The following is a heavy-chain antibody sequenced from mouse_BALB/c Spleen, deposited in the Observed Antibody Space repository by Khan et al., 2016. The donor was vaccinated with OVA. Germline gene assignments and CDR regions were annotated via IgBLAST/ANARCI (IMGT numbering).Heavy chain of an antibody. Sequence: VQLKESGPSLVKPSQTLSLTCSVSGDSITSGYWNWIRKSPGNELEYMGYINYSGGTYYNPSLKSRISITRDTSKNQYYLQLKSVTTEDAAIFYCAGYGGYFAYWGQGTLVTVSA. V-gene: IGHV3-8*02. CDR2: INYSGGT. J-gene: IGHJ3*01. CDR1: GDSITSGY. D-gene: IGHD2-2*01. CDR3: AGYGGYFAY.